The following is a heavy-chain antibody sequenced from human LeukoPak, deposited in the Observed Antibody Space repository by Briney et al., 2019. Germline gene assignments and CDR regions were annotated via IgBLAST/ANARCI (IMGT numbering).Heavy chain of an antibody. V-gene: IGHV1-18*04. D-gene: IGHD2-2*01. CDR2: ISTYSGNT. J-gene: IGHJ6*02. CDR1: GYTFTNYG. Sequence: GASVKVSCKASGYTFTNYGFSWVRQAPGQGLEWMGWISTYSGNTNYAQQPQGRVTMTSDTSTSTVYMELRSLRSDDTAVYYCARGYCRSTSCHEPPLYGMDVWGQGTTVTVS. CDR3: ARGYCRSTSCHEPPLYGMDV.